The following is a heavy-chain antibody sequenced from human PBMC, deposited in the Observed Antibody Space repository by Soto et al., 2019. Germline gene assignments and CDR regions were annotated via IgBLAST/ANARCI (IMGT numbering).Heavy chain of an antibody. Sequence: QVQLVQSGTEVKKPGASVKVSCKASGDTFTDYYIHWVRQAPGQGLEWMGWINPDSGGVNYAQNFQNRVNMTRDRSISTAYMDLGSLISDDTAVYYCARDVHDCSGERCNGDDYYGIDVWGQGTTVTVSS. V-gene: IGHV1-2*02. J-gene: IGHJ6*02. CDR3: ARDVHDCSGERCNGDDYYGIDV. D-gene: IGHD2-15*01. CDR2: INPDSGGV. CDR1: GDTFTDYY.